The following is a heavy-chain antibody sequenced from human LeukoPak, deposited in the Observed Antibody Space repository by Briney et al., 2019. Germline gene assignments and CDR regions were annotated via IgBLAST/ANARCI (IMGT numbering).Heavy chain of an antibody. J-gene: IGHJ4*02. CDR3: AKDLTTGTLSFDY. CDR1: GFAFSSYG. V-gene: IGHV3-33*06. CDR2: LWYDASEK. Sequence: GGSLRLSCVASGFAFSSYGMHWVRQAPGKGLEWVAVLWYDASEKYYADSVKGRFTISRDNSKNTLYLQMNGLRAEDTAVYYCAKDLTTGTLSFDYWGQGTLVTVSS. D-gene: IGHD1-1*01.